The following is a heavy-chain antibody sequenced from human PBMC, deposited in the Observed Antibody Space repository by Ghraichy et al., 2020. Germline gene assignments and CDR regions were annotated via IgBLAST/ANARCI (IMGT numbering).Heavy chain of an antibody. Sequence: GGSLRLSCAASGFTFSSYGMHWVRQAPGKGLEWVAVIWYDGSNKYYADSVKGRFTISRDNSKNTLYLQMNSLRAEDTAVYYCARDHGIVVGIGVYWGQGTLVTVSS. D-gene: IGHD6-19*01. CDR2: IWYDGSNK. V-gene: IGHV3-33*01. CDR3: ARDHGIVVGIGVY. CDR1: GFTFSSYG. J-gene: IGHJ4*02.